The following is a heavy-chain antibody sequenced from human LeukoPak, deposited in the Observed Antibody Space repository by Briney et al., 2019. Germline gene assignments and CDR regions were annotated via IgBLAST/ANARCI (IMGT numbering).Heavy chain of an antibody. V-gene: IGHV3-72*01. Sequence: GGSLRLSCAASGFTFSDHYMDWVRQAPGKGLEWVGRTRNKANSYTTEYAASVKGRFTISRDDSKNSLYLQMNSLKTEDTAVYYCARYYGPGSYHFDYWGQGTLVTVSS. CDR1: GFTFSDHY. D-gene: IGHD3-10*01. J-gene: IGHJ4*02. CDR3: ARYYGPGSYHFDY. CDR2: TRNKANSYTT.